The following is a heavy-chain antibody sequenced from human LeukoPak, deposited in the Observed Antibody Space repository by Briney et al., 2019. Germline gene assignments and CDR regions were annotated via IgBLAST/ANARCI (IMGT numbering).Heavy chain of an antibody. CDR1: GFIFSSYW. D-gene: IGHD6-13*01. Sequence: PGGSLRLSCAASGFIFSSYWMHWVRQAPGKGLEWVSGISWNSGSIGYADSVKGRFTISRDNAKNSLYLQMNSLRAEDTALYYCAKAVGLYSSSWYIGVHFDYWGQGTLVTVSS. V-gene: IGHV3-9*01. CDR2: ISWNSGSI. J-gene: IGHJ4*02. CDR3: AKAVGLYSSSWYIGVHFDY.